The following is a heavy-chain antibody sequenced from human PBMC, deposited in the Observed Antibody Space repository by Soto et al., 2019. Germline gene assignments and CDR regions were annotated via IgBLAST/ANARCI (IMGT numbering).Heavy chain of an antibody. CDR1: GYTFTGYY. D-gene: IGHD1-1*01. J-gene: IGHJ3*02. CDR2: INPNSGGT. V-gene: IGHV1-2*04. CDR3: ARNEVISFPQAFDI. Sequence: ASVKVSCKASGYTFTGYYMHWVRQAPGQGLEWMGWINPNSGGTNYAQKFQGWVTMSRDTSISTAYMELSRLRSDDTAVYYCARNEVISFPQAFDIWGQGTMVTVSS.